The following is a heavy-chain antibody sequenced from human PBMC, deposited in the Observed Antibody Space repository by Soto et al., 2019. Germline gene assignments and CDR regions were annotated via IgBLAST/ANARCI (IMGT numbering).Heavy chain of an antibody. CDR3: AVYYYDSSGYYVDY. CDR2: IYYSGST. V-gene: IGHV4-59*01. D-gene: IGHD3-22*01. Sequence: PSETLSLTCTVSGGSISSYYWSWIRQPPGKGLEWIGYIYYSGSTNYNPSLKSRVTISVDTSKNQFSLKLSSVTAADTAVYYCAVYYYDSSGYYVDYWGQGTLVTVS. CDR1: GGSISSYY. J-gene: IGHJ4*02.